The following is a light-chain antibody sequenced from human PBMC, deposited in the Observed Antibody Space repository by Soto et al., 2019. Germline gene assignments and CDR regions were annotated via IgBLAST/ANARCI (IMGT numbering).Light chain of an antibody. CDR3: QHYGSSPWT. CDR2: DAC. J-gene: IGKJ1*01. V-gene: IGKV3D-20*01. Sequence: EIVSTQSPGTLALSPGERASLSCGASQTVGSTYVAWYQQKPGLAPRLPIYDACSRATAIPDRFSGSGSGTDFTLTISRLEPEDFEVYYCQHYGSSPWTFGQGTKVEL. CDR1: QTVGSTY.